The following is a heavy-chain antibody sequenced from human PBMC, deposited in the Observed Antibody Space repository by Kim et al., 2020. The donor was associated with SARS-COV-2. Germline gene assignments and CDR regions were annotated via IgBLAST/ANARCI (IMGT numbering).Heavy chain of an antibody. V-gene: IGHV3-30*18. CDR1: GFTFSNYG. CDR2: ISYDGSNI. CDR3: AKHARPYYYYYAMDV. D-gene: IGHD6-6*01. Sequence: GGSLRLSCAASGFTFSNYGIHWVRQAPGKGLDWVAVISYDGSNIYYADSVKGRFTISRDNSKNTLYLQMDSLRPEDTAVYYCAKHARPYYYYYAMDVWGQGTTVTVSS. J-gene: IGHJ6*02.